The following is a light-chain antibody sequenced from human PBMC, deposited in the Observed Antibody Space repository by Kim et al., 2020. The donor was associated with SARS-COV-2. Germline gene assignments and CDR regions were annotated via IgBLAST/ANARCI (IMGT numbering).Light chain of an antibody. CDR1: RGHDNYA. CDR3: QSWATATRV. CDR2: VNSDGSL. V-gene: IGLV4-69*01. Sequence: SIKPTWTSHRGHDNYAIAWHRQQPEKGPSFLMKVNSDGSLTKGDGIPDRFSGSASGAGRYLTISSLQSDDEADYYCQSWATATRVFGGGTQLTVL. J-gene: IGLJ3*02.